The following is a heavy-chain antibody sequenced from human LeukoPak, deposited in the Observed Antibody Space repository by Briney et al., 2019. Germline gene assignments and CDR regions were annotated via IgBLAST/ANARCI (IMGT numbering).Heavy chain of an antibody. CDR1: GGSFSGYY. D-gene: IGHD2-15*01. CDR3: ARGEVVVAATPKKYYYYYYMDV. Sequence: SETLSLTCAVYGGSFSGYYWSWIRQPPGKGLEWIGEINHSGSTNYNPSLKSRATISVDTSKNQFSLKLSSVTAADTAVYYCARGEVVVAATPKKYYYYYYMDVWGKGTTVTVSS. V-gene: IGHV4-34*01. J-gene: IGHJ6*03. CDR2: INHSGST.